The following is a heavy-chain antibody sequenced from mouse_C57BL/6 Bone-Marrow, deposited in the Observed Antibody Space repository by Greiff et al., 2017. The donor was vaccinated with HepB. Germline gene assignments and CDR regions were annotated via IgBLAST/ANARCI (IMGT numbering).Heavy chain of an antibody. V-gene: IGHV5-6*01. CDR3: ARQTPYYYGTPFAY. CDR2: ISSGGSYT. Sequence: EVNVVESGGDLVKPGGSLKLSCAASGFTFSSYGMSWVRQTPDKRLEWVATISSGGSYTYYPDSVKGRFTISRDNAKNTLYLQMSSLKSEDTAMYYCARQTPYYYGTPFAYWGQGTLVTVSA. J-gene: IGHJ3*01. CDR1: GFTFSSYG. D-gene: IGHD1-1*01.